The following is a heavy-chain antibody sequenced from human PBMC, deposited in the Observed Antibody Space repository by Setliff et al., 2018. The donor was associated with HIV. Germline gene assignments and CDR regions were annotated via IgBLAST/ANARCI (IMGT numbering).Heavy chain of an antibody. CDR3: AKSLGLLKEGFDP. CDR2: IWYDGSHK. V-gene: IGHV3-33*06. Sequence: GGSLRLSCAASGFTLSNFWMTWVRQSPAKGLEWVAVIWYDGSHKYYADSVRGRFTISRDNSKNTLYLQMNSLRADDTAIYYCAKSLGLLKEGFDPWGRGTLVTVSS. CDR1: GFTLSNFW. D-gene: IGHD2-21*01. J-gene: IGHJ5*02.